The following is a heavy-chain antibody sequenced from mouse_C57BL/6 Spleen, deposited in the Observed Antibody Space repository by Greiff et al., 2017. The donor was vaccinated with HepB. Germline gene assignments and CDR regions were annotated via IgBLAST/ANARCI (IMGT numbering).Heavy chain of an antibody. V-gene: IGHV5-16*01. CDR3: ARFVDYYGSSYSYYFDD. J-gene: IGHJ2*01. Sequence: EVKLVESEGGLVQPGSSMKLSCTASGFTFSDYYMAWVRQVPEKGLEWVANINYDGSSTYYLDSLKSRFIISRDNAKNILYLQMSSLKSEDTATYYCARFVDYYGSSYSYYFDDWGQGTTLTVSS. D-gene: IGHD1-1*01. CDR2: INYDGSST. CDR1: GFTFSDYY.